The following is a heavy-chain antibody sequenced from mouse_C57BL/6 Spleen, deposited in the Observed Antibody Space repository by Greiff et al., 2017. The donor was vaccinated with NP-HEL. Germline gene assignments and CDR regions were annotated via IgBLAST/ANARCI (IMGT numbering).Heavy chain of an antibody. V-gene: IGHV1-82*01. D-gene: IGHD2-1*01. J-gene: IGHJ4*01. Sequence: VQLQQSGPELVKPGASVKISCKASGYAFSSSWMNWVKQRPGKGLEWIGRIYPGDGDINYNGKFRGKATLTADKSSNTAYMQLSSLTSEDSAVYFCARRNYGNPDYWGQGTSVTVSS. CDR2: IYPGDGDI. CDR1: GYAFSSSW. CDR3: ARRNYGNPDY.